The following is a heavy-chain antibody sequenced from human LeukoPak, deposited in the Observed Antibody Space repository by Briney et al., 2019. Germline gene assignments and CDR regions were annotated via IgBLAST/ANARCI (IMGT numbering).Heavy chain of an antibody. CDR2: ISFDGTNK. Sequence: GGSLRLSCAASGFTFSSYPMHWVRQAPGKGLEWVAVISFDGTNKFYADSVKGRFTISRDNSKNALYLQMNSLRAEDTAVYYCAKGGYYERPWYFDYWGQGTLVTVSS. CDR3: AKGGYYERPWYFDY. V-gene: IGHV3-30*04. D-gene: IGHD3-22*01. J-gene: IGHJ4*02. CDR1: GFTFSSYP.